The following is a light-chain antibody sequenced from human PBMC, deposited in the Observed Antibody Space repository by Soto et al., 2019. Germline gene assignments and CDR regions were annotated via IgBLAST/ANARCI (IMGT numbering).Light chain of an antibody. V-gene: IGKV1-5*03. Sequence: DIEMTQSPSTLSASVGDRVTITCRASQSISNWLAWYQQKPGKAPKVLIYKASTLESGVPSRFSGSGSGTESSLTISSLQPDDFATYYCQQYTSYSYTFGQGTKLEIK. CDR3: QQYTSYSYT. CDR1: QSISNW. CDR2: KAS. J-gene: IGKJ2*01.